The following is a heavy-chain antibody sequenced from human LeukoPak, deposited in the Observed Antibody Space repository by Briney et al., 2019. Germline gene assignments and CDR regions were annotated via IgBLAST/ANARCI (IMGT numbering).Heavy chain of an antibody. D-gene: IGHD3-22*01. Sequence: SETLSLTCTVSGGSISSGGYYWSWIRQHPGKGLEWIGYIYCSGSTYYNPSLKSRVTISVDTSKNQFSLKLSSVTAADTAVYYCARAYYDSSGSLDYWGQGTLVTVSS. J-gene: IGHJ4*02. V-gene: IGHV4-31*03. CDR1: GGSISSGGYY. CDR2: IYCSGST. CDR3: ARAYYDSSGSLDY.